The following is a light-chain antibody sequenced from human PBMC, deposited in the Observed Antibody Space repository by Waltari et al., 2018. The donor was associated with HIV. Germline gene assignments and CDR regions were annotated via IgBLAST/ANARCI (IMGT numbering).Light chain of an antibody. CDR1: NTDIGIYNL. Sequence: QSALTQPASVSGSPGQSITISCTGANTDIGIYNLVSLYRQHPDKAPQLLISGFNPRPPGFSVRFPASKPATPASLPISPPQAENEADYYCSPFPTPAILLFGGGTKLTVL. CDR3: SPFPTPAILL. J-gene: IGLJ2*01. V-gene: IGLV2-14*03. CDR2: GFN.